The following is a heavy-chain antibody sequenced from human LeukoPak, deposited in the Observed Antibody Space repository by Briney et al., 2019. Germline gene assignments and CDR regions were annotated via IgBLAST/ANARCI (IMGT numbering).Heavy chain of an antibody. CDR1: GSIFTSYW. D-gene: IGHD6-6*01. CDR2: IYPGDSDT. V-gene: IGHV5-51*01. J-gene: IGHJ4*02. Sequence: PGASLQISCKGSGSIFTSYWIGWGRQLPGKGLEWMGIIYPGDSDTRYSPSFQGLVTISADKSISTSYLQWSRLTASDTAMYSRARRLLGSSSLVDTGGQGPLVTVS. CDR3: ARRLLGSSSLVDT.